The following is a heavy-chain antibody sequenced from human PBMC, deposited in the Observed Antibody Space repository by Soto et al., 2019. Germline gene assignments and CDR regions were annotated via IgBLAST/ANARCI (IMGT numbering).Heavy chain of an antibody. CDR2: IGPYNGNT. V-gene: IGHV1-18*01. CDR3: ARCYCSVGSCYTCWHFDL. J-gene: IGHJ2*01. CDR1: GYTFNNYG. Sequence: QVPLVQSGAEVKKPGASVKVSCKASGYTFNNYGISWMRQAPGQGLEWMGWIGPYNGNTDHAQNFQGRVTMTTDTSTNTAYMELRSLRSDDTALYYCARCYCSVGSCYTCWHFDLWGRGTLVTVSS. D-gene: IGHD2-15*01.